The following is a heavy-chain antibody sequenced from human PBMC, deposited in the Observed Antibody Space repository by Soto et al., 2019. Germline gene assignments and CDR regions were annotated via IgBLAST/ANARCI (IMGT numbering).Heavy chain of an antibody. J-gene: IGHJ4*02. D-gene: IGHD2-15*01. CDR2: QKEDGSDK. CDR1: GFTFSSNW. V-gene: IGHV3-7*05. CDR3: ARGGGSFDH. Sequence: GGSLGLSCAASGFTFSSNWMSWVRQAPGKGLEWVANQKEDGSDKYYVDSVKGRFTISRDNAKSSLYLQMNSLRAEDTAVYYCARGGGSFDHWGQGTLVTVSS.